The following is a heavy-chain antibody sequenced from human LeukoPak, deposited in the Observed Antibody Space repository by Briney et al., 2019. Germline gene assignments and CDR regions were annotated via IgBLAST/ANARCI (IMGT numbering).Heavy chain of an antibody. Sequence: SETLSLTCTVSGGSIRSYYWSWIRQPPGKGLEWIGNVQDSGSTNYNPSLKSRVTISVDTSKNQFSLKLSSVTAADTAVYYCARSSGWSPFDYWGQGTLVTVSS. CDR3: ARSSGWSPFDY. CDR1: GGSIRSYY. D-gene: IGHD6-19*01. V-gene: IGHV4-59*08. J-gene: IGHJ4*02. CDR2: VQDSGST.